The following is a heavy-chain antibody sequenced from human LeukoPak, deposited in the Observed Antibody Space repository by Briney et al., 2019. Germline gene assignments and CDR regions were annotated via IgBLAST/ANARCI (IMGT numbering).Heavy chain of an antibody. V-gene: IGHV3-30-3*01. CDR1: GFTFSSYT. CDR2: ISYDGSNK. CDR3: ASQLLTTRGYSYGYNY. J-gene: IGHJ4*02. Sequence: GGSLRLSCAASGFTFSSYTMHWVRQAPGKGLEWVAVISYDGSNKYYADSVKGRFTISRDNSKSTLFLQMNSPSAEDTAVYYCASQLLTTRGYSYGYNYWGQGTLVTVSS. D-gene: IGHD5-18*01.